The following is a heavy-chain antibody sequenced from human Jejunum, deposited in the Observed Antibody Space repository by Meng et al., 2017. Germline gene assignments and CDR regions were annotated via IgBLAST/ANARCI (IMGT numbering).Heavy chain of an antibody. CDR1: GFTFSNYW. CDR3: ARLEYSCYDSTFDH. Sequence: ETLSLTCAASGFTFSNYWMSWVRQAPGRGLEWVANIRQDGSEKYYVDSVKGRFTVSRDNAKNSLYLQLSSLRAEDTAVYYCARLEYSCYDSTFDHWGQGILVTVSS. CDR2: IRQDGSEK. V-gene: IGHV3-7*01. J-gene: IGHJ4*02. D-gene: IGHD5-12*01.